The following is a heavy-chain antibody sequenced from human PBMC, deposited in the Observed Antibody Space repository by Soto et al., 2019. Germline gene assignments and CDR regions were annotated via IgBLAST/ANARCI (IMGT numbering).Heavy chain of an antibody. D-gene: IGHD2-2*01. J-gene: IGHJ4*02. CDR3: AKGDVVVVPAAMQVY. V-gene: IGHV3-23*01. Sequence: PGGSLRLSCAASGFTFSSYAMSWVRQAPGKGLDLFSAISGSGGSTYYADSVKGRFTISRDNSKNTLYLQMNSLRAEDTAVYYCAKGDVVVVPAAMQVYWGQGTLVTVSS. CDR1: GFTFSSYA. CDR2: ISGSGGST.